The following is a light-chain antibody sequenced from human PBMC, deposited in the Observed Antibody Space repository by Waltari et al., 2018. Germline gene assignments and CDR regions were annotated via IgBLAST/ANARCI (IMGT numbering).Light chain of an antibody. CDR2: WAS. J-gene: IGKJ1*01. Sequence: DIVMTQSPDSLAVSLGERATINCMSSQSVLYSSNNKNYLAWYQQKPGQPPKLLIYWASTRESGVPDRFSGSGSGTDFTLTISSLQAEDVAVYYCQQYYSTPRTFGQGTKVEIK. CDR3: QQYYSTPRT. V-gene: IGKV4-1*01. CDR1: QSVLYSSNNKNY.